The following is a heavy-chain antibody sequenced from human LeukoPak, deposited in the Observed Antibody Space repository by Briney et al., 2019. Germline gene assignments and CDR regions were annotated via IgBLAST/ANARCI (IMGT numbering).Heavy chain of an antibody. CDR3: AKADYDILTGFDY. D-gene: IGHD3-9*01. CDR2: ISGGGGST. Sequence: GGSPKLSCAAPGFPFWSYAISWVRPAPGKGVGWVSGISGGGGSTYYADSVKGRFTISRDSSKNTLYLQMNSLRAEDTAVYYCAKADYDILTGFDYWGQGTLVTVSS. CDR1: GFPFWSYA. V-gene: IGHV3-23*01. J-gene: IGHJ4*02.